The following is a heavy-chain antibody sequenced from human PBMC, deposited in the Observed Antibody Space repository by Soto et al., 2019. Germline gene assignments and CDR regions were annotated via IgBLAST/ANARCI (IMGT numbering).Heavy chain of an antibody. J-gene: IGHJ5*02. CDR1: SGSFSSYY. CDR2: IHPSGDT. D-gene: IGHD3-16*01. CDR3: SRGRDPHEGGRT. Sequence: QVQLQQWGAGLLKPSETLSLTCAVHSGSFSSYYSTWTRKPPRKGLEWIEEIHPSGDTDYNPSLSNPVTISLDTTKSQFSLRSTSVTAADTAVYFCSRGRDPHEGGRTWGQGTLVTVNS. V-gene: IGHV4-34*02.